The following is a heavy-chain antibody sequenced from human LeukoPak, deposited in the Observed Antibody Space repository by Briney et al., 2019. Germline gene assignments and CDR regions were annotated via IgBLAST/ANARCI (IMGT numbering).Heavy chain of an antibody. Sequence: PGGSLRLSCAASGFTVSSNYMSWVRQAPGKGLEWVSAISGSGGSTYYADSVKGRFTISRDNSKNTLYLQMNSLRAEDTAVYYCAKDSSGYSSGWYAVDYWGQGTLVTVSS. CDR3: AKDSSGYSSGWYAVDY. CDR1: GFTVSSNY. J-gene: IGHJ4*02. V-gene: IGHV3-23*01. CDR2: ISGSGGST. D-gene: IGHD6-19*01.